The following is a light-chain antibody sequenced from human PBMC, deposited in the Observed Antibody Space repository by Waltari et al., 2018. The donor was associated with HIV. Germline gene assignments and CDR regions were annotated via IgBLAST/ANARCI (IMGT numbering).Light chain of an antibody. CDR1: SSTVGSDDL. CDR3: CSCPRSGIRYV. J-gene: IGLJ1*01. V-gene: IGLV2-23*02. Sequence: QSALTQPASVSGSPGQSITISCTVTSSTVGSDDLVSWYQQHPGEAPKLIIYEVTKRPSGVSNRFSGSKSGNTASLTISGLQAEDEADYYCCSCPRSGIRYVFGTGTKVTVL. CDR2: EVT.